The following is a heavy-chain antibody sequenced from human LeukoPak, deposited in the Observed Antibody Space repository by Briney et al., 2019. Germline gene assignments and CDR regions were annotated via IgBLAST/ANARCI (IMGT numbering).Heavy chain of an antibody. CDR2: IYTSGST. Sequence: SETLSLTCTVSGGSISSYYWSWIRQPPGKGLEWIGYIYTSGSTNYNPSLKSRVTISVDTSKNQFSLKLSSVTAADTAVYYCAKLGYCSGTSCYSGAFDIWGQGTMVTVSS. D-gene: IGHD2-2*01. V-gene: IGHV4-4*09. CDR1: GGSISSYY. J-gene: IGHJ3*02. CDR3: AKLGYCSGTSCYSGAFDI.